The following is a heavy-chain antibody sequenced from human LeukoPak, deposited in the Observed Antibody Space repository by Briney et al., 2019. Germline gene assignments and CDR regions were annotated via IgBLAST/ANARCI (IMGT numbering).Heavy chain of an antibody. J-gene: IGHJ4*02. CDR2: MSSDGSNI. CDR1: GFSLNNFA. D-gene: IGHD3-22*01. CDR3: ARLNYDSSTHYSNYFDY. V-gene: IGHV3-30*04. Sequence: GGSLRLSCAASGFSLNNFAVHWVRQAPGKWLEWVALMSSDGSNIQYADSVKGQFTISRDNSKNTLYLQMNSLRAEDTAVYYCARLNYDSSTHYSNYFDYWGQGTLVTVSS.